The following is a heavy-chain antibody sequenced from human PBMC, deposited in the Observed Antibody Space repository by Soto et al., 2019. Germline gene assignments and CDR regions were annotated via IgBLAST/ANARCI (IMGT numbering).Heavy chain of an antibody. V-gene: IGHV2-5*01. D-gene: IGHD3-10*01. CDR3: VSGSFPNWFDP. CDR1: GFSFSTSGVG. Sequence: QITLKESGPTLVKPTQTLTLTCTFSGFSFSTSGVGVGWIRQPPGKALEWLALIYWNDDKRYSPSLKSRLTITKDTSKNQVVFTMTNMDPVDTATYYCVSGSFPNWFDPWGQGTLVTVSS. CDR2: IYWNDDK. J-gene: IGHJ5*02.